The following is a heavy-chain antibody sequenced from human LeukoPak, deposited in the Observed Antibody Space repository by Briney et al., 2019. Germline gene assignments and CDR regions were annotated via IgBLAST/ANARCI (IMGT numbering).Heavy chain of an antibody. CDR2: IKPDGSEK. V-gene: IGHV3-7*01. CDR3: VRGGTYWTVS. CDR1: GFVFSASY. J-gene: IGHJ5*01. Sequence: GSLSLSCAASGFVFSASYMSWVRKAPGKGLEWVATIKPDGSEKYHVDSVSGRFTISRDNTNDSLFLQMNSLRVDDTAVYYCVRGGTYWTVSWGQGTLANVS.